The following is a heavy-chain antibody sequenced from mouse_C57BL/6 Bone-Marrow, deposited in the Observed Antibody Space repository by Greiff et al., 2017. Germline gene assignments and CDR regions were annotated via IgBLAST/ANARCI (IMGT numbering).Heavy chain of an antibody. V-gene: IGHV1-9*01. J-gene: IGHJ2*01. D-gene: IGHD2-2*01. CDR1: GYTFTGYW. CDR2: ILPGSGST. CDR3: ARARLLCLRRRRFDT. Sequence: VKLQESGAELMKPGASVKLSCKATGYTFTGYWIEWVKQRPGHGLEWIGKILPGSGSTNYNEKFKGKATFTADTSSNTAYMQLSSLTTEDSAIYYGARARLLCLRRRRFDTWGEGTTLTVSS.